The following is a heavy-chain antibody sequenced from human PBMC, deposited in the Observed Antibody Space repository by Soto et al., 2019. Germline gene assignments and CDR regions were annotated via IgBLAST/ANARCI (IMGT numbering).Heavy chain of an antibody. CDR2: IWYDGSNK. CDR3: ARDDGFANYDISRSKYYYYGMDV. CDR1: GFTFSSYG. D-gene: IGHD3-9*01. Sequence: QVQLVESGGGVVQPGRSLRLSCAASGFTFSSYGMHWVRQAPGKGLEWVAVIWYDGSNKYYADSVKGRFAISRDNSKNTLYLQMNSLRAEDTAVYYCARDDGFANYDISRSKYYYYGMDVWGQGTTVTVSS. V-gene: IGHV3-33*01. J-gene: IGHJ6*02.